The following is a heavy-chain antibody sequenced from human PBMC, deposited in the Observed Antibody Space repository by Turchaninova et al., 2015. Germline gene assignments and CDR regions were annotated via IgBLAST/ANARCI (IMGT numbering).Heavy chain of an antibody. CDR2: ISYDKRNK. J-gene: IGHJ6*02. D-gene: IGHD3-10*01. V-gene: IGHV3-30*18. CDR3: AKDRGGSGAMDV. CDR1: GFTFRQYG. Sequence: QGSLVESGGGVVQPGRSQRVSCVASGFTFRQYGIHGVRQAPSKGLDCVAVISYDKRNKHYADSVKGRFTLSRDNSKNMLYLQMNSLRVEDTAVYYCAKDRGGSGAMDVWGRGTTVTVSS.